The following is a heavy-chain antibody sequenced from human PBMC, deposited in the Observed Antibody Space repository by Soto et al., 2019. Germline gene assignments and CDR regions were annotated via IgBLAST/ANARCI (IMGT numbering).Heavy chain of an antibody. V-gene: IGHV4-59*12. D-gene: IGHD3-10*02. CDR2: IYYSGST. Sequence: PSETLSLTCTVSGGSIGSYYWSWIRQPPGKGLEWIGEIYYSGSTNYNPSLKSRVTISVDKSKNQFSLKLSSVTAADTAVYYCASVRGGYYYAMDVWGQGTTVTVSS. CDR1: GGSIGSYY. J-gene: IGHJ6*02. CDR3: ASVRGGYYYAMDV.